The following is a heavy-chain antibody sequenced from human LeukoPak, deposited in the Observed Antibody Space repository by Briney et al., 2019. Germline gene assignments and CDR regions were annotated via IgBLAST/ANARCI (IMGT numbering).Heavy chain of an antibody. Sequence: PGGSLRLSCAASGFTFDDYAMRWVRHAPGKGLEWVSLISGDGGSTYYADSVKGRFTISRDNSKNSLYLQMNSLTTEDTALYYCAKDSGIAAAGDYWGQGTLVTVSS. CDR1: GFTFDDYA. J-gene: IGHJ4*02. CDR2: ISGDGGST. D-gene: IGHD6-13*01. V-gene: IGHV3-43*02. CDR3: AKDSGIAAAGDY.